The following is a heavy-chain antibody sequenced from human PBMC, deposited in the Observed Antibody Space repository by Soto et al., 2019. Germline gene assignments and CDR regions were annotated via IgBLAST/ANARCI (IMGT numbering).Heavy chain of an antibody. Sequence: QVQLQESGPGLVKPSQTLSLTCSVSGGSISSGYYYWSWIRQPPGKGLEWIGNIYYSGNTYYNPSLKGRLFKSIDPPKNHFSLKVGSVTAADTAVYYCASSSLYGMDVGGQGPTVTVSS. CDR1: GGSISSGYYY. CDR2: IYYSGNT. J-gene: IGHJ6*02. CDR3: ASSSLYGMDV. V-gene: IGHV4-30-4*01.